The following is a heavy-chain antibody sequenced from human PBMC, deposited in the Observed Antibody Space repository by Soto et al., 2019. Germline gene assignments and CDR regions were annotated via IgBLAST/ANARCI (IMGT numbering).Heavy chain of an antibody. D-gene: IGHD1-26*01. Sequence: SETLSLTCTVSGGSISSYYWSWIRQPPGKGLEWIGYIYYSGSTNYNPSLKSRVTISVDTSKNQFSLELSSVTAADTAVYYCARQGPVGYYYYYMDVWGKGTTVTVSS. V-gene: IGHV4-59*08. CDR1: GGSISSYY. CDR3: ARQGPVGYYYYYMDV. CDR2: IYYSGST. J-gene: IGHJ6*03.